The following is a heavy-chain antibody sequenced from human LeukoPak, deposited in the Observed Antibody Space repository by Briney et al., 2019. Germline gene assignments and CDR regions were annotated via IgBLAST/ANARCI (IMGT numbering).Heavy chain of an antibody. CDR1: GFNVSGSY. J-gene: IGHJ4*02. D-gene: IGHD4-17*01. Sequence: GGSLRLSCAASGFNVSGSYMNWVRQAPGKGLEWVSVIYTDGSTYYADSVKGRFTISRDNSKNTVDLQMNNLSVEDTAVYYCARVGDYWSHYFDYWGQGALVTVSS. V-gene: IGHV3-53*01. CDR2: IYTDGST. CDR3: ARVGDYWSHYFDY.